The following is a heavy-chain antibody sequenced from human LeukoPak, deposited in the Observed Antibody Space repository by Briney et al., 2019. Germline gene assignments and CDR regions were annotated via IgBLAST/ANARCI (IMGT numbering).Heavy chain of an antibody. D-gene: IGHD2/OR15-2a*01. V-gene: IGHV3-48*04. CDR2: ISSSGSTI. CDR3: ATNMYTEDYYLYPY. CDR1: GFTFSRFS. J-gene: IGHJ4*02. Sequence: GESLRLSCAASGFTFSRFSMNWVRQAPGKGPEWLSCISSSGSTIYYADSVKGRFTISRDNAKNSLYLQMNSLRAEDTALYYCATNMYTEDYYLYPYWGQGTLVTVSS.